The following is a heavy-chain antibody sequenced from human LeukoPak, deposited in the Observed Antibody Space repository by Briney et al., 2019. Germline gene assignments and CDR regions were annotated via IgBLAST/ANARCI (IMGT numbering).Heavy chain of an antibody. V-gene: IGHV3-23*01. J-gene: IGHJ3*02. CDR2: ISGSGGST. CDR3: ATALLNWAGEYGAFDI. CDR1: GFTFSSYA. D-gene: IGHD3-16*01. Sequence: GGSLRLSCAASGFTFSSYAMSWVRQAPGKGLEWVSAISGSGGSTYYADSVKGRFTISRDNSKNTLYLQMNSLRAEDTAVYYCATALLNWAGEYGAFDIWGQGTMVTVSS.